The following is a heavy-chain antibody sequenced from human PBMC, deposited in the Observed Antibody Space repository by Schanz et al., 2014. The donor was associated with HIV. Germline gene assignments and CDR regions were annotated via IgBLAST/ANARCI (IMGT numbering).Heavy chain of an antibody. D-gene: IGHD3-16*02. Sequence: LLESGGGLVQPGGSLRLSCAASGFTFSTTAMSWVRQAPGKGLEWVSNISGSGGSTFYADAVKGRFTISRDNSKNTLYLQMNSLRAEDTAIYYCARGYPFDYWGQGTLVTVSS. J-gene: IGHJ4*02. V-gene: IGHV3-23*01. CDR3: ARGYPFDY. CDR2: ISGSGGST. CDR1: GFTFSTTA.